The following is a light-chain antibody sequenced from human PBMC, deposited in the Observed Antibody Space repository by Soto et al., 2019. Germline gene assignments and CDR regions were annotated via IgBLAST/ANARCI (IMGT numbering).Light chain of an antibody. CDR3: SSYTSSSTLRV. Sequence: QSALTQPASVSGSPGQSITISCTGTSIDVGGYNYVSWYQQHPGKAPKLMIYGVNNRPSGVSNRFSGSKSGNTASLTISGLQAEDEADYYCSSYTSSSTLRVFGGGTKLTVL. V-gene: IGLV2-14*01. CDR2: GVN. J-gene: IGLJ2*01. CDR1: SIDVGGYNY.